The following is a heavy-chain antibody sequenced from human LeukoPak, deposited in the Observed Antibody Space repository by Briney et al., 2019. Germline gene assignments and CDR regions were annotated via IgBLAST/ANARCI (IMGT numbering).Heavy chain of an antibody. D-gene: IGHD4-17*01. V-gene: IGHV4-59*01. Sequence: SETLSLTCAVYGGSFSSYYWSWLRQPPGKGLEWIGYIYDGGSTKYNPSLKSRVTISADTSENQFSLKVTSVTAADTAVYYCARDRGFGDYGIDYWGQGSLVTVSS. CDR3: ARDRGFGDYGIDY. CDR1: GGSFSSYY. CDR2: IYDGGST. J-gene: IGHJ4*02.